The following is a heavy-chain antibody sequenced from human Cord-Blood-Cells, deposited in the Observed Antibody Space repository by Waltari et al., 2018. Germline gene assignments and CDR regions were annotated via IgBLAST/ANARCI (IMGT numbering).Heavy chain of an antibody. D-gene: IGHD7-27*01. CDR3: AKRTGDQGDFDY. V-gene: IGHV3-23*01. Sequence: EVQLLESGGGLVQPGGSLRLSCAASGFTFSSYAMSWVRQAPGKGMGWVSAISGSCGSTYYAVCVKGRFTISRENSKNSLYLQMNRLRAEDTAVYYCAKRTGDQGDFDYWGQGTLVTVSS. CDR2: ISGSCGST. J-gene: IGHJ4*02. CDR1: GFTFSSYA.